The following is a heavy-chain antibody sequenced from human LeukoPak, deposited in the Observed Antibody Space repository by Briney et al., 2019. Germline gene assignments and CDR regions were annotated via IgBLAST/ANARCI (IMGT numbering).Heavy chain of an antibody. D-gene: IGHD3-3*01. CDR2: IYYSGST. Sequence: SETLSLTCTVSGGSISSYYWSWIRQPPRKGLEWIGYIYYSGSTNYNPPLKSRVTISVDTSKNKFSLKLSTVTAADTAVYYCARRLRFLESASDIWGQGTMVTVSS. V-gene: IGHV4-59*01. CDR1: GGSISSYY. CDR3: ARRLRFLESASDI. J-gene: IGHJ3*02.